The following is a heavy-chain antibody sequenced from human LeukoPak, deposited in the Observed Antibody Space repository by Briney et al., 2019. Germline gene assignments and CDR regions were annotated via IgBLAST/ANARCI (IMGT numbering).Heavy chain of an antibody. CDR3: ARQEGYYDSSGYPWPDAFDI. Sequence: SETLSLTCDASGYSIRISYYWGWIRQPPGKGLEWIGSIYHTGTTYYNPSLKSRVTISVDTSKNQFSLKLSSVTAADTAVYYCARQEGYYDSSGYPWPDAFDIWGQGTMVTVSS. D-gene: IGHD3-22*01. J-gene: IGHJ3*02. V-gene: IGHV4-38-2*01. CDR1: GYSIRISYY. CDR2: IYHTGTT.